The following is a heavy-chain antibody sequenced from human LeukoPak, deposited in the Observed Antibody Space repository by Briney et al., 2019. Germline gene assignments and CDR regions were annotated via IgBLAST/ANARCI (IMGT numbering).Heavy chain of an antibody. Sequence: GGSLRPSCASSVFSFSSRWMHWVRQAPGKGLEWVSSISSSSSYIYYADSVKGRFIISRDNAKNSLYLQMNSLRAEDTAVYYCARALTLPYTEDAFDIWGQGTMVTVTS. V-gene: IGHV3-21*01. J-gene: IGHJ3*02. D-gene: IGHD4-11*01. CDR2: ISSSSSYI. CDR1: VFSFSSRW. CDR3: ARALTLPYTEDAFDI.